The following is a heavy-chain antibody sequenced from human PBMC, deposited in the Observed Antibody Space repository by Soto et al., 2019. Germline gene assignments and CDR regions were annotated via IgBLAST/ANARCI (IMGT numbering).Heavy chain of an antibody. CDR2: FYYSGST. CDR3: ERRFTGNWGEKFDS. Sequence: QVQLQESGPGLVKPSETLSLTCTVSGDSVSSRSSYWTWIGQPPGKGLEWIGYFYYSGSTNYNPSLKSRVTISGHTSKNHLFLKLNSVTAADTAVYYCERRFTGNWGEKFDSWGQGNLVTVSS. V-gene: IGHV4-61*03. CDR1: GDSVSSRSSY. J-gene: IGHJ4*02. D-gene: IGHD7-27*01.